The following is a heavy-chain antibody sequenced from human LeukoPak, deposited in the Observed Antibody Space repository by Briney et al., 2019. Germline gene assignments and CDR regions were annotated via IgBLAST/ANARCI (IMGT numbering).Heavy chain of an antibody. J-gene: IGHJ4*02. CDR1: GFTFSSFG. V-gene: IGHV3-30*02. Sequence: GGSLRLSCAASGFTFSSFGIHWVRQAPGKGLGWVAFIRSDGISKYYADSAKGRFTISRDNSKNTLYLQVNRLGAEDTAVYYCAKGKIPPGGFHFDYWGQGTLVTVSS. CDR3: AKGKIPPGGFHFDY. D-gene: IGHD5-12*01. CDR2: IRSDGISK.